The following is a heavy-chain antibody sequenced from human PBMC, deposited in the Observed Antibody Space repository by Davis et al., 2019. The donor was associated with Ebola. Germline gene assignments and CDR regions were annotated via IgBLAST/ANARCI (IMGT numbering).Heavy chain of an antibody. J-gene: IGHJ4*02. D-gene: IGHD3-22*01. CDR3: ARDRYSDGSGYFFEQSH. Sequence: SVKVSCQASGGTFSSYAISWVRQAPGQGLDWMGGIIPAFGIPKYAQKFQGRVTITADESTSTAYMELSSLRSEDTAVYYCARDRYSDGSGYFFEQSHWGQGTLVTVSS. CDR2: IIPAFGIP. V-gene: IGHV1-69*13. CDR1: GGTFSSYA.